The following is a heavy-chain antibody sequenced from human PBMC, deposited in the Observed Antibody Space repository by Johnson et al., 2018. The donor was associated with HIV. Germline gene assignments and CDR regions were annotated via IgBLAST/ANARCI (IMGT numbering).Heavy chain of an antibody. V-gene: IGHV3-30*02. D-gene: IGHD6-13*01. Sequence: QVHLVESGGGVVQPAGSLRLSFAAYGFTFSSYGMHWVRQAPGKGMEWVAFIRYDVDNKYYGDYAKGQFTISKDNSKDTLYLQMNGLRPEDTAVYYCAKDEAQTLASAGRDAFDFWGQGTAVTV. CDR3: AKDEAQTLASAGRDAFDF. CDR2: IRYDVDNK. CDR1: GFTFSSYG. J-gene: IGHJ3*01.